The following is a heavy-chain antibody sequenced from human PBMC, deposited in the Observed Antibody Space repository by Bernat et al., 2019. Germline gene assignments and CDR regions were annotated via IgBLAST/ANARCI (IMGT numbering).Heavy chain of an antibody. Sequence: QLQLQESGPGLVKPSETLSLTCTVSGGSISSSSYYWCWIRQPPGKGLEWFGSIYYSGRTYYNPSLKSRVTISVDTSKNQFSLKLSSVTDADTAVYYCARHSTMIVPFPDYWGQGTLVTVSS. J-gene: IGHJ4*02. CDR2: IYYSGRT. D-gene: IGHD3-22*01. V-gene: IGHV4-39*01. CDR1: GGSISSSSYY. CDR3: ARHSTMIVPFPDY.